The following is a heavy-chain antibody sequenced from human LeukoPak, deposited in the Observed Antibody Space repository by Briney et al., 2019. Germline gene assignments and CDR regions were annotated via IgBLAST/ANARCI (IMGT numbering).Heavy chain of an antibody. CDR1: GGTFSSYA. J-gene: IGHJ3*02. CDR3: ARDGSSEMIPDDAFDI. D-gene: IGHD6-6*01. CDR2: IIPIFGTA. V-gene: IGHV1-69*05. Sequence: GASVKVSCKASGGTFSSYAISWVRQAPGQGLEWMGGIIPIFGTANYAQKFQGRVTITTDESTSTAYMELSSLRSEDTAVYYCARDGSSEMIPDDAFDIWGQGTMVTVSS.